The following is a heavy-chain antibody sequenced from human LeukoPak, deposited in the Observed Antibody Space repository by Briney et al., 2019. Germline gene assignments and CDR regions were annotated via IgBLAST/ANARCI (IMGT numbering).Heavy chain of an antibody. V-gene: IGHV3-23*01. CDR2: ISGSGGNT. CDR3: AKDRFSRLDY. Sequence: GGSLRLSCAASGFTFSSYAMSWVRQAPGKGLEWVSAISGSGGNTYHAGSVKGRFTISKDNSKNTLYLQMNSLRAEDTAVYYCAKDRFSRLDYWGQGTLVTVSS. J-gene: IGHJ4*02. CDR1: GFTFSSYA.